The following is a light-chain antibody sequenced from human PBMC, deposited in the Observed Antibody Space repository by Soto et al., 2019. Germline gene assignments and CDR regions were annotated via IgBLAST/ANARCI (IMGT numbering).Light chain of an antibody. Sequence: EIVLTQSPATLSLSPGGRATLSCRASQSVSSYLVWYQQKPGQAPRLLIYYASNRATGIPARFSGSGSGTDFTLTISSLEPEDFAVYYCQQRSNWPRTFGQGTKVDIK. CDR2: YAS. CDR1: QSVSSY. J-gene: IGKJ1*01. V-gene: IGKV3-11*01. CDR3: QQRSNWPRT.